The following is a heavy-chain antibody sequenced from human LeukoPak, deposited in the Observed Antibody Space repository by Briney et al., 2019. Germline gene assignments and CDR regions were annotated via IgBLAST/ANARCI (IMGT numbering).Heavy chain of an antibody. CDR1: GGSFSGYY. CDR3: ARGLRYYYDSSGYYSPGFVDY. V-gene: IGHV4-34*01. CDR2: INHSRST. Sequence: SETLSLTCAVYGGSFSGYYWSWIRQPPGKGLEWIGEINHSRSTNYNPSLKSRVTISVDTSKNQFSLKLSSVTAADTAVYYCARGLRYYYDSSGYYSPGFVDYWGQGTLVTVSS. J-gene: IGHJ4*02. D-gene: IGHD3-22*01.